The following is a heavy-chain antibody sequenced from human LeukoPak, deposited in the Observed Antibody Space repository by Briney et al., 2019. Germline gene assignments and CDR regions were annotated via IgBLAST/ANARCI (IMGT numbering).Heavy chain of an antibody. Sequence: PSETLSLTCTVSGGSISSYYWSWLRQPAGKGLEWIGRIYTSGSTNYNPSLKSRVTISVDTSKNQFSLKLSSVTAADTAVYYCARDYHGYYDSSGPLGPWGQGTLVTVSS. CDR1: GGSISSYY. CDR2: IYTSGST. V-gene: IGHV4-4*07. D-gene: IGHD3-22*01. J-gene: IGHJ5*02. CDR3: ARDYHGYYDSSGPLGP.